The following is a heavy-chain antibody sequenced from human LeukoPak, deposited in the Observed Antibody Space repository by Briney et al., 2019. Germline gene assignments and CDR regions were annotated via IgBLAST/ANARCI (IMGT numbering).Heavy chain of an antibody. CDR2: IYRTGST. Sequence: SETLSLTCTVSGYSISTGYYWGWIRQPPGKGLQWIGSIYRTGSTYYNPSLKSRVTISVDTSKNQFSLNLNSLTAADTAIYYCARVLSDSSGYNFEHWGQGTLVTVSS. D-gene: IGHD5-18*01. CDR3: ARVLSDSSGYNFEH. CDR1: GYSISTGYY. V-gene: IGHV4-38-2*02. J-gene: IGHJ4*02.